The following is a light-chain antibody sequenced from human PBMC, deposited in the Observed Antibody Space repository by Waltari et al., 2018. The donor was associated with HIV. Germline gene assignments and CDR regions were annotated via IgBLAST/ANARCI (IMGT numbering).Light chain of an antibody. CDR2: QAS. CDR1: QNVGAF. V-gene: IGKV1-5*03. J-gene: IGKJ1*01. CDR3: HQYASFSGT. Sequence: DIRLTQSPSTLSASAGDRVAITCRAGQNVGAFLAWYQQKPGKPPKLLIFQASILEGGVPSRFSGSVSGSDFTLTINGLQSDDFATYYYHQYASFSGTFGQGTKVELK.